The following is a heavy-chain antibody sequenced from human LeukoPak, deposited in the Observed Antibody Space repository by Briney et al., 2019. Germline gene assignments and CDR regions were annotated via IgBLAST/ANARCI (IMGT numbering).Heavy chain of an antibody. CDR2: INPNSGGT. CDR3: ARANSPAIDRMRWLQPGFPPADAFDI. Sequence: GASVKVSCKASGYTFTGYYMHWVRQAPGQGLEWMGWINPNSGGTNYAQKFQGRVTMTRDTSISTAYMELSRLRSDDTAVYYCARANSPAIDRMRWLQPGFPPADAFDIWGQGTMVTVSS. D-gene: IGHD5-24*01. CDR1: GYTFTGYY. V-gene: IGHV1-2*02. J-gene: IGHJ3*02.